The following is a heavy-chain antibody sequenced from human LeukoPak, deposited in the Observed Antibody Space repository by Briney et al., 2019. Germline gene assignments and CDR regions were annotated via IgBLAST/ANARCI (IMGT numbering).Heavy chain of an antibody. Sequence: GGSLRLSCVGSGFSFSRFAMSWVRQAPGKGPEWVSSVSGGGTTWYADSVKGRFSISRDDSKNMQFLQMNSLRPEDTALYFCAKRITVSAGFSFDSWGQGILVTVSS. CDR1: GFSFSRFA. D-gene: IGHD6-19*01. CDR3: AKRITVSAGFSFDS. CDR2: VSGGGTT. J-gene: IGHJ4*02. V-gene: IGHV3-23*01.